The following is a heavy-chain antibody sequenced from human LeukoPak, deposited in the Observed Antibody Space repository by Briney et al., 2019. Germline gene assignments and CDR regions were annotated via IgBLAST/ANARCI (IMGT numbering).Heavy chain of an antibody. J-gene: IGHJ5*02. V-gene: IGHV4-59*01. CDR1: GGSISGYY. Sequence: SETLSLTCAVSGGSISGYYWSWIRQPPGKGLEWIGYIYYTGSTNYNPSLKSRVTISVDTSQNQFSLKVSSVTAADTAVYYCVRSKSGTYGWFDPWGQGTLVTVSS. D-gene: IGHD4-17*01. CDR3: VRSKSGTYGWFDP. CDR2: IYYTGST.